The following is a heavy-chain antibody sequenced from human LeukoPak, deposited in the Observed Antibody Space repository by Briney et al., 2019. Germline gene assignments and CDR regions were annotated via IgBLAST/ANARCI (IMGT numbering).Heavy chain of an antibody. D-gene: IGHD6-19*01. V-gene: IGHV1-69*13. CDR2: IIPIFGTA. CDR3: ASASSGWYAAGKRFDY. CDR1: GGTFISYA. J-gene: IGHJ4*02. Sequence: GASVKVSCKASGGTFISYAISWVRQAPGQGLEWMGGIIPIFGTANYAQKFQGRVTITADESTTTAYMELSSLSSEDTAVYYCASASSGWYAAGKRFDYWGQGTLVTVSS.